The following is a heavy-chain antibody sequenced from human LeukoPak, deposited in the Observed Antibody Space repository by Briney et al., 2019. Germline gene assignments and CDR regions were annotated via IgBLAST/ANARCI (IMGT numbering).Heavy chain of an antibody. D-gene: IGHD2-8*02. Sequence: ASVKVSCKASGYSFTSYGISWVRQAPGQGLEWMGWISVYNDNRKYAQNFQGRLTMTTDTFTSTAYMELRSLRSDDTAVYYCARIRVVKDSYYFDYWGQGTLVTVSS. CDR2: ISVYNDNR. V-gene: IGHV1-18*01. CDR3: ARIRVVKDSYYFDY. CDR1: GYSFTSYG. J-gene: IGHJ4*02.